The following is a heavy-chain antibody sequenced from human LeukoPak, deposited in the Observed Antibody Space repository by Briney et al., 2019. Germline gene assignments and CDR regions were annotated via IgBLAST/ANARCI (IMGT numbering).Heavy chain of an antibody. CDR1: GVPFSNYY. D-gene: IGHD6-19*01. J-gene: IGHJ4*02. CDR2: INHSGYT. V-gene: IGHV4-34*01. Sequence: PSETLSLTCGVSGVPFSNYYWSWVRQSPTQGLEWMWEINHSGYTNYNPSLKSRVTMSIDTSKNQFSLKLTSVTAADAGVYYCTRAVAGHPDWGQGTLVTVSS. CDR3: TRAVAGHPD.